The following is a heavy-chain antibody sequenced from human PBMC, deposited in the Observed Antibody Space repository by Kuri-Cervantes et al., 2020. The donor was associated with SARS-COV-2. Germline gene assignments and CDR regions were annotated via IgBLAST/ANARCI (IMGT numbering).Heavy chain of an antibody. CDR2: ISYDGSNK. CDR1: GFTFSSYA. Sequence: LSLTCAASGFTFSSYAMHWVRQAPGKGLEWVAVISYDGSNKYYADSVKGRFTISRDNAKNSLYLQMNSLRAEDTAVYYCARYRAIPGGGLDYWGQGTLVTVSS. J-gene: IGHJ4*02. V-gene: IGHV3-30-3*01. CDR3: ARYRAIPGGGLDY. D-gene: IGHD2-2*01.